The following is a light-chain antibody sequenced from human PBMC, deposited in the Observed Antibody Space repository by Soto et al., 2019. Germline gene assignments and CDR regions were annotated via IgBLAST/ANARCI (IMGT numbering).Light chain of an antibody. CDR1: QSISSN. CDR2: GAS. CDR3: QQYNNWPFT. Sequence: MTQSPSSLSASVGDRVTITCRASQSISSNLAWYQQKPGQAPRLLIYGASTRATGIPATFSGSGSGTEFTLTISSLQSEDFAVYYCQQYNNWPFTFGPGTKVDIK. V-gene: IGKV3-15*01. J-gene: IGKJ3*01.